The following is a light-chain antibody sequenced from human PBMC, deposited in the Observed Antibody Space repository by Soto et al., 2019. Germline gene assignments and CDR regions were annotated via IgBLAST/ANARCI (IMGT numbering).Light chain of an antibody. CDR3: QQYNNWPPWT. V-gene: IGKV3-15*01. CDR2: GAS. Sequence: EILMTQSPATLSVSPWERATLSCRASQSVGRNLAWYQQKPGQAPRLLIFGASNRATGIPARFSGSGSGTEFTLTISSLQSEDFAVYYCQQYNNWPPWTFGQGTKVDIK. CDR1: QSVGRN. J-gene: IGKJ1*01.